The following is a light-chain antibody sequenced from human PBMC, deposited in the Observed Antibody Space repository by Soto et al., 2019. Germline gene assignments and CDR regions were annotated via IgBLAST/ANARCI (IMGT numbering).Light chain of an antibody. CDR1: QSVLYSSNNKNY. V-gene: IGKV4-1*01. Sequence: IVMTQSPDSLAVSLGERATINCKSSQSVLYSSNNKNYLAWYRQKPGLPPKLLIYWASTRESGVPDRFSGSGSGTDFTLTISRLQPDDFAAYYCQQYNSYSWTFGQGTKVDIK. J-gene: IGKJ1*01. CDR3: QQYNSYSWT. CDR2: WAS.